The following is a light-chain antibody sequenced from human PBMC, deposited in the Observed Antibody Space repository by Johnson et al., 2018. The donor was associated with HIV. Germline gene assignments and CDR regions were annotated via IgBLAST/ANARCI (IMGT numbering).Light chain of an antibody. Sequence: QSVLTQPPSVSAAPGQKVTISCSGSSSNIGNNYVSWYQQLPGTAPKLLIYENNKRPSGIPDRFSGSQSGTSATPGITGLQTGDEADYYCGTWDTSLSAGGVFGTGTKVTVL. V-gene: IGLV1-51*02. CDR1: SSNIGNNY. J-gene: IGLJ1*01. CDR3: GTWDTSLSAGGV. CDR2: ENN.